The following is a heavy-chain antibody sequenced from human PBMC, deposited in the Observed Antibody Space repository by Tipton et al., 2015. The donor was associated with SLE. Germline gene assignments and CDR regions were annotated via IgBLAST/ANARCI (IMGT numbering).Heavy chain of an antibody. CDR3: ARGLAAADAFDI. D-gene: IGHD6-13*01. Sequence: VQLVQSGGGLVQPGGSLRLSCAASGFTFSSYDMHWVRQATGKGLEWVSAIGTAGDTYYPGSVKGRFTISRENAKNSLYLQMNSLRAGDTAVYYCARGLAAADAFDIWGQGTMVTVSS. CDR1: GFTFSSYD. V-gene: IGHV3-13*01. J-gene: IGHJ3*02. CDR2: IGTAGDT.